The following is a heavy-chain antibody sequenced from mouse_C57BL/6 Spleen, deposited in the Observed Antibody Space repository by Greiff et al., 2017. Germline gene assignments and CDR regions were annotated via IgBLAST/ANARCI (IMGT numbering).Heavy chain of an antibody. D-gene: IGHD2-5*01. Sequence: EVQLVESGGGLVQPKGSLKLSCAASGFSFNTYAMNWVRQAPGKGLEWVARIRSKSNNYATYYADSVKDRFTISRDDSESMLYLQMNNLKTEDTAMYYCVRAYSNYEDYFDYWGQGTTLTVSS. V-gene: IGHV10-1*01. CDR3: VRAYSNYEDYFDY. CDR2: IRSKSNNYAT. J-gene: IGHJ2*01. CDR1: GFSFNTYA.